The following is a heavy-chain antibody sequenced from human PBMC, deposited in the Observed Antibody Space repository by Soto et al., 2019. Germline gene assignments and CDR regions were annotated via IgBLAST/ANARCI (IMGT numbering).Heavy chain of an antibody. J-gene: IGHJ4*02. CDR3: ARDGPDFNCSSTSCYVDY. D-gene: IGHD2-2*01. CDR1: GGTFSSYT. CDR2: IIPILGIA. Sequence: SVKLSCKASGGTFSSYTISCVRQAPGQGLEWMGRIIPILGIANYAQKFQGRVAITADKSTSTAYMELSSLRSEDTTVYYCARDGPDFNCSSTSCYVDYWGQGTLVTVSS. V-gene: IGHV1-69*04.